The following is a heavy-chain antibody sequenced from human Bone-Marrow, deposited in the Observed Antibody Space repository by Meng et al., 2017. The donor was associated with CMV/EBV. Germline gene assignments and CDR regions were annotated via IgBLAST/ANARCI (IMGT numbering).Heavy chain of an antibody. Sequence: LQESGPGLVHPPQTLSLTCLFAGGSISSGDYYGSWIRQPPGKGLEWIGYIYYSGSTYYNPSLKSRVTISVDTSKNQSSLKLSSVTAADTAVYYCASMLTGDPLRDYWGQGTLVTVSS. CDR3: ASMLTGDPLRDY. D-gene: IGHD7-27*01. J-gene: IGHJ4*02. CDR2: IYYSGST. CDR1: GGSISSGDYY. V-gene: IGHV4-30-4*08.